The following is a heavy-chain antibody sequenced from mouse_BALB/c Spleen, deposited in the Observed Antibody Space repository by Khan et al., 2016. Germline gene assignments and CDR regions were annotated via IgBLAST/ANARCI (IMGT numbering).Heavy chain of an antibody. D-gene: IGHD2-4*01. CDR1: GFNIKDTY. Sequence: VQLQQSGAELVKPGASVKLSCTASGFNIKDTYMHWVKQRPEQGLEWIGRIDPANGNTKYDPKFQGKATITADTSSNTAYLQLSSLTSADTAFYYCARSPYDYDVGFAYWGQGTLVTVSA. V-gene: IGHV14-3*02. J-gene: IGHJ3*01. CDR2: IDPANGNT. CDR3: ARSPYDYDVGFAY.